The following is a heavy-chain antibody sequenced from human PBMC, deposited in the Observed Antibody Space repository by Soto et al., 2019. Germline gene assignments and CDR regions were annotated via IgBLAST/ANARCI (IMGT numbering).Heavy chain of an antibody. CDR2: IWYDGSNK. V-gene: IGHV3-33*01. CDR3: AGAVVYATYFDY. CDR1: GFTFSSYG. J-gene: IGHJ4*02. Sequence: GGSLRLSCAASGFTFSSYGMHWVRQAPGKGLEWVAVIWYDGSNKYYADSVKGRFTISRDNSKNTLYLQMNSLRAEDTAVYYCAGAVVYATYFDYWGQGTLVTVSS. D-gene: IGHD2-8*02.